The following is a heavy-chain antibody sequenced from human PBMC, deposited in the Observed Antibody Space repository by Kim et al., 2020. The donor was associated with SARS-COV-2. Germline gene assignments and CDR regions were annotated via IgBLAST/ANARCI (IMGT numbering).Heavy chain of an antibody. J-gene: IGHJ2*01. CDR1: GFTFSNAW. CDR2: IKSKTDGGTT. Sequence: GGSLRLSCAASGFTFSNAWMSWVRQAPGKGLEWVGRIKSKTDGGTTDYAAPVKGRFTISRDDSKNTLYLQMNSLKTEDTAVYYCTTDPGSLSEMATIYWYFDLWGRGTLVTVSS. CDR3: TTDPGSLSEMATIYWYFDL. V-gene: IGHV3-15*01. D-gene: IGHD5-12*01.